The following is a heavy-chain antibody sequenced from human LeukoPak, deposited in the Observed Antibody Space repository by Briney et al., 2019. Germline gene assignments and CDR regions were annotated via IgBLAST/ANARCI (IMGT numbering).Heavy chain of an antibody. CDR2: ISYDGSNK. CDR1: GFTFSSYA. Sequence: GGSLRLSCAASGFTFSSYAMHWVRQAPGKGLEWVAVISYDGSNKYYADSVKGRFTISRDNSKNTLYLQMNSLRAEDTAVYYCAREGNEGSVYNYWGQGTLVTVSS. CDR3: AREGNEGSVYNY. V-gene: IGHV3-30-3*01. J-gene: IGHJ4*02. D-gene: IGHD2-8*01.